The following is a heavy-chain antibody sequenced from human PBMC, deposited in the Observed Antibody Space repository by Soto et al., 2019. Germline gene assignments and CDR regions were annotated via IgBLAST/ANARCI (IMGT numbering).Heavy chain of an antibody. V-gene: IGHV4-31*03. CDR1: GGSISSGGYY. CDR3: ARGGCSGGSCYPYYYYGMDV. D-gene: IGHD2-15*01. CDR2: IYYSGST. J-gene: IGHJ6*02. Sequence: QVQLQESGPGLVKPSQTLSLTCTVSGGSISSGGYYWSWIRQHPVKGLEWIGYIYYSGSTSYNPSLKSRVTISVDTSKNQFSLKLSSVTAADTAVYYCARGGCSGGSCYPYYYYGMDVWGQGTTVTVSS.